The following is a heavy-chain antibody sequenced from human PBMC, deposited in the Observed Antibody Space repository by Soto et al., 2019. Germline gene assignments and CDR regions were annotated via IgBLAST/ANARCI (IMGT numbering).Heavy chain of an antibody. CDR2: ISSSGTGI. V-gene: IGHV3-11*01. D-gene: IGHD2-15*01. Sequence: GGSLRLSCAASGFTFRDYYMTWIRQAPGKGLEWVSYISSSGTGIYYADSVKGRFTISRDNAKNSLYLQMSSLRAEDTAVYYCASAYSDAFDIWGQGTMVTVSS. CDR3: ASAYSDAFDI. CDR1: GFTFRDYY. J-gene: IGHJ3*02.